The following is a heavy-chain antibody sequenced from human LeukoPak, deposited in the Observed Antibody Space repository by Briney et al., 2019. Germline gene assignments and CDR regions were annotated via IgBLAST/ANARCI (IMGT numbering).Heavy chain of an antibody. CDR1: GGSISSYY. D-gene: IGHD3-10*01. CDR2: IYYSGST. V-gene: IGHV4-59*01. J-gene: IGHJ4*02. Sequence: SETLSLTCTVSGGSISSYYWSWIRQPPGKGLEWIGYIYYSGSTNYNPSLKSRVTISVDTFKNQFSLELSSVTAADTAVYYCARVGTYGSGSYLSWLDYWGQGTLVTVSS. CDR3: ARVGTYGSGSYLSWLDY.